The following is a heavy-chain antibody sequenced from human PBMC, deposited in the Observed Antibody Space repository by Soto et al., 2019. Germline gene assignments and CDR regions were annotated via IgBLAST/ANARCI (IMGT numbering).Heavy chain of an antibody. V-gene: IGHV3-30-3*01. CDR1: GFTFSSYA. J-gene: IGHJ4*02. D-gene: IGHD2-15*01. CDR3: ARGSAEDQHYFDY. Sequence: HPGGSLRLSCAASGFTFSSYALHWVRQAPVKGLEWVAVISYDGSNKYYADSVKGRFTISRDNSKKTLYLQMNSLRAEDTAVYHCARGSAEDQHYFDYWGQGTLVTVSS. CDR2: ISYDGSNK.